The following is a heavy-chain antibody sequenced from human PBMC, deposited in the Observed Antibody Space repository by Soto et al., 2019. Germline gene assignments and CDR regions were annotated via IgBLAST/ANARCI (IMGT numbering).Heavy chain of an antibody. Sequence: QERLQESGPGLVKPSQTLSLTCTVSGGSIRNGGYYWTWIRQHPGKGLEWIGYIYYSGSTYYNPSLKSRVTISIATSKKQFSLKLSSVTAADTAVYYCARENYESIGWLDHWGQGTLVTVSS. V-gene: IGHV4-31*03. CDR1: GGSIRNGGYY. CDR2: IYYSGST. J-gene: IGHJ4*02. D-gene: IGHD3-22*01. CDR3: ARENYESIGWLDH.